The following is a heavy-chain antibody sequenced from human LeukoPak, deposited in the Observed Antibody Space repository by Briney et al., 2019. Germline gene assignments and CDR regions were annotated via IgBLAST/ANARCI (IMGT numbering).Heavy chain of an antibody. J-gene: IGHJ6*02. Sequence: ASVKVSCKVSGYTLTELSMHWVRQAPGKGLEWMGGFDPEDGETIYAQKFQGRVTMTEDTSTDTAYMELSSLRSEDTAVYYCATDHGRVRGGRYYYGMDVWGQGTTVTVSS. V-gene: IGHV1-24*01. CDR3: ATDHGRVRGGRYYYGMDV. D-gene: IGHD3-10*02. CDR1: GYTLTELS. CDR2: FDPEDGET.